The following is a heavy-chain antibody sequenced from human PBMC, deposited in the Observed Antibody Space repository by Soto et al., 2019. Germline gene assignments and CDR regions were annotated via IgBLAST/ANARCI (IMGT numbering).Heavy chain of an antibody. V-gene: IGHV1-18*01. CDR3: ARDSKNNWWGSWT. CDR1: GYTFTSYG. CDR2: ISAYNGNT. J-gene: IGHJ4*02. D-gene: IGHD1-1*01. Sequence: ASVKVSSKASGYTFTSYGISWVRQAPGQGLEWMGWISAYNGNTNYAQKLQGRVTMSTDTSTSTAYMELNSLRSDDTAVYYCARDSKNNWWGSWTRGQGTLVTGSS.